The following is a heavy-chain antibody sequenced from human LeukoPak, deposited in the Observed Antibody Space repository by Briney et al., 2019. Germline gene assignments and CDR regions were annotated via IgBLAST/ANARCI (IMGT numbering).Heavy chain of an antibody. Sequence: GGSLRLSCAASGFTFDDYVMHWVRQAPGKGLEWVGRIKSKTDGGTTDYAAPVKGRFTISRDDSKNTLYLQMNSLKTEDTAVYYCTTETSPNDAFDIWGQGTMVTVSS. CDR2: IKSKTDGGTT. CDR3: TTETSPNDAFDI. J-gene: IGHJ3*02. V-gene: IGHV3-15*01. CDR1: GFTFDDYV.